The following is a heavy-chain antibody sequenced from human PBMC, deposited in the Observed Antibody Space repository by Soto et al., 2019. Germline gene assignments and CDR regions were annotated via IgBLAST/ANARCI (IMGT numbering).Heavy chain of an antibody. CDR2: IIPFIGVT. Sequence: QVQLVQSGAEVKRPGSSVKVSCESSGDTFNSYVISWVRQAPGQGLEWMGGIIPFIGVTHYAQKFQGRVTISALSSAGTAYMELTNLGFEDTALYYCARASLGAKGADHWGQGTLVTVSS. D-gene: IGHD3-16*01. CDR3: ARASLGAKGADH. J-gene: IGHJ4*02. V-gene: IGHV1-69*17. CDR1: GDTFNSYV.